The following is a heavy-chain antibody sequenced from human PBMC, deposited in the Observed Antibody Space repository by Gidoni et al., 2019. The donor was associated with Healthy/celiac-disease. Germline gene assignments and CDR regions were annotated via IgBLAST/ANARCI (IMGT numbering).Heavy chain of an antibody. CDR3: ARDSYPHYGSAAVY. CDR2: IYYSGST. Sequence: QVQLQESGPGLVKPSETLSLTCTVSGGSLSSYYWSWIRQPPGKGLEWIGYIYYSGSTNYNPSLKSRVTISVDTSKNQFSLKLSSVTAADTAVYYCARDSYPHYGSAAVYWGQGTLVTVSS. J-gene: IGHJ4*02. CDR1: GGSLSSYY. V-gene: IGHV4-59*01. D-gene: IGHD4-17*01.